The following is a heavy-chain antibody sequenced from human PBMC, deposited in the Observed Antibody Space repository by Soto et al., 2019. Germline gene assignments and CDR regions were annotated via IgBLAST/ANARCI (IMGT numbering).Heavy chain of an antibody. J-gene: IGHJ3*02. V-gene: IGHV2-5*01. D-gene: IGHD6-6*01. Sequence: QITLKESGPTLVKPTQTLTLTCTFSGLSLSTSGVGVGWSRQPPGKALEWLALISWNDDKRYSPSLKSRLTSTKDTSKNQVVLTMTNMDPVDTATYYCAQSIAARPVLGAFDIWGQRTMVTVAS. CDR2: ISWNDDK. CDR1: GLSLSTSGVG. CDR3: AQSIAARPVLGAFDI.